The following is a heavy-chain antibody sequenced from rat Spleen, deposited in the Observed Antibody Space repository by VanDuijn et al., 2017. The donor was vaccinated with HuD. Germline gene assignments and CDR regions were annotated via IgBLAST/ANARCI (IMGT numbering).Heavy chain of an antibody. J-gene: IGHJ2*01. CDR2: ISYEGSST. CDR1: GFTFSDYY. Sequence: EVQLVESDGGLVQPGRSLKLSCAASGFTFSDYYMAWVRQAPKKGLEWVASISYEGSSTYYGDSVKGRFTISRDNAKSTLYLQMDSLRSEDTATYYCARHATSIRDYFDYWGQGVMVTVSS. CDR3: ARHATSIRDYFDY. D-gene: IGHD1-4*01. V-gene: IGHV5-22*01.